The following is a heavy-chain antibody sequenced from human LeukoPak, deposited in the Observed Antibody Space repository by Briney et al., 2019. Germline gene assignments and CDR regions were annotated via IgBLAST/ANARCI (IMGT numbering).Heavy chain of an antibody. V-gene: IGHV1-69*13. CDR2: IIPIFGTA. Sequence: ASVKVSCKASGGTFSSYAISWVRQAPGQGLEWMGGIIPIFGTANYAQKFQGRVTITADESTSTAYTELSSLRSEDTAVYYCARVGVPEYSSSWFDYWGQGTLVTVSS. D-gene: IGHD6-13*01. CDR3: ARVGVPEYSSSWFDY. CDR1: GGTFSSYA. J-gene: IGHJ4*02.